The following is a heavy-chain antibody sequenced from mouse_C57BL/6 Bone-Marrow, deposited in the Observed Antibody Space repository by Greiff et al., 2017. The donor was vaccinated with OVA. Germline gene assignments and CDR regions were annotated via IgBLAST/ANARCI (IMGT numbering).Heavy chain of an antibody. Sequence: VQLQQPGAELVMPGASVKLSCKASGYTFTSYWMHWVQQTPGQGLEWIGEIDPSDSYTNYNQKFKGKSTLTVDKYSSTAYMQLSSLTSEDSAVYYCARDTTVVVPHWYFDVWGTGTTVTVSS. CDR1: GYTFTSYW. J-gene: IGHJ1*03. D-gene: IGHD1-1*01. V-gene: IGHV1-69*01. CDR2: IDPSDSYT. CDR3: ARDTTVVVPHWYFDV.